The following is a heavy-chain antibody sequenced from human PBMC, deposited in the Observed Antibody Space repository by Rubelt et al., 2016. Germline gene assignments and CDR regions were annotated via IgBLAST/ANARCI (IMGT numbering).Heavy chain of an antibody. D-gene: IGHD3-10*01. CDR2: IDHRGTT. CDR1: GGSFSGYF. J-gene: IGHJ4*02. V-gene: IGHV4-34*02. CDR3: VTRLGSPDY. Sequence: QVQLQQWGAGLLKASETLSRTCAVYGGSFSGYFWSWVRQPPGKGLEWIGEIDHRGTTNYNPPLKSRVTVSVDPSKNQFSLKVSSGTAADTAVYYCVTRLGSPDYWGQGTLVTVSS.